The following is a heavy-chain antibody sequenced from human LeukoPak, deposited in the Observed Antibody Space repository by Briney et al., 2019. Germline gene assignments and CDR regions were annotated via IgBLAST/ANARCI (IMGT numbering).Heavy chain of an antibody. D-gene: IGHD3-22*01. CDR1: GYSISSGYY. J-gene: IGHJ4*02. V-gene: IGHV4-38-2*01. CDR3: PRTRIDRNRGWGSRSNF. Sequence: SSETLSLTCAVSGYSISSGYYWGRIRQPPGKGLELIGSIYHSWSTYYNPSLKSRVTISVDTSKNQFSLQLRSVTAADTSVYYCPRTRIDRNRGWGSRSNFWGQGILVTVSS. CDR2: IYHSWST.